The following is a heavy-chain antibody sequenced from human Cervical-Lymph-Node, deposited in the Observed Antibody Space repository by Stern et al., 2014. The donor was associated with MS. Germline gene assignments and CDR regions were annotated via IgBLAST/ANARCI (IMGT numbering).Heavy chain of an antibody. CDR3: ARSPDLYDSSGYYFD. V-gene: IGHV1-69*09. Sequence: QLVQSGAEVKKPGSSVKVSCKASGGTLNNYAVSWVRQAPGQGLEWLGKIIPFLGIANYAHKFQGRVTLTAAATTSYMEVSSLRSDDTAVYYCARSPDLYDSSGYYFDWGQGTLVTVSS. CDR2: IIPFLGIA. CDR1: GGTLNNYA. D-gene: IGHD3-22*01. J-gene: IGHJ4*02.